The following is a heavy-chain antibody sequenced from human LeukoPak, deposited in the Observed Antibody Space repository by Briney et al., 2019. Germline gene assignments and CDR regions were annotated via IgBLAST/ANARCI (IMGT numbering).Heavy chain of an antibody. CDR1: GYSITTGHY. J-gene: IGHJ4*02. CDR2: IFLGETT. Sequence: SETLSLTCTVSGYSITTGHYWGWIRQPPGQGLEWIASIFLGETTYYKPSLKSRVTISVDTSKNQFSLKLSSVTAADTAVYYCASTRVGATYVDYWGQGTLVTVSS. D-gene: IGHD1-26*01. V-gene: IGHV4-38-2*02. CDR3: ASTRVGATYVDY.